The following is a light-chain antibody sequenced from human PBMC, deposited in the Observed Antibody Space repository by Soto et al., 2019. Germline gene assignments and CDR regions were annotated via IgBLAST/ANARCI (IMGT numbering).Light chain of an antibody. CDR3: QQYGSSPRT. V-gene: IGKV3-20*01. J-gene: IGKJ1*01. CDR1: QSVSSSY. Sequence: EIVLTQSPGTLSLSPVERSTLSCRASQSVSSSYLAWYQQKPGQAPRLLIYGASSRATGIPDRFSGSGSGTDFTLTISRLEPEDFAVYYCQQYGSSPRTFGQGTKWIS. CDR2: GAS.